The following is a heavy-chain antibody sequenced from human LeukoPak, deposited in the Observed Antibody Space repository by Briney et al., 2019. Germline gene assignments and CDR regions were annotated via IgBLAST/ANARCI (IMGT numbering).Heavy chain of an antibody. CDR2: IYGGGTT. V-gene: IGHV3-53*01. Sequence: GGSLRLSCVGSEFNVSSLYMSWVRQAPGRGLEWVSVIYGGGTTNYADSVKGRFTISRDTFENTVHLEMSDLRVDDTAVYYCARTGWGAYGMDVWGPGTTVTVSS. CDR3: ARTGWGAYGMDV. D-gene: IGHD7-27*01. CDR1: EFNVSSLY. J-gene: IGHJ6*02.